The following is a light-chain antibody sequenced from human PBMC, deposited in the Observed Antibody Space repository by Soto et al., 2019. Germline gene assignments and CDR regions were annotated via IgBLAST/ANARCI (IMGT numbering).Light chain of an antibody. CDR1: TGAVTSGYY. V-gene: IGLV7-46*01. CDR2: DTS. Sequence: QAVVTQEPSLTVSPGGTVTLTCGSSTGAVTSGYYAYWFQRKPGQPPKTLIYDTSNKRSWTPARFSGSLLGGKAALTLSGAQPEDEADYYCLLSYSDARKVAFGGGTKLTVL. J-gene: IGLJ2*01. CDR3: LLSYSDARKVA.